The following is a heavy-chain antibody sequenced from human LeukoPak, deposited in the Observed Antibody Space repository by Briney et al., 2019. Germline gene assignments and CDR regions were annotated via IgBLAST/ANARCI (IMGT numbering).Heavy chain of an antibody. D-gene: IGHD3-9*01. V-gene: IGHV3-30*18. CDR2: ISYDGSNK. CDR1: GFTSSSYG. J-gene: IGHJ5*02. Sequence: GSLRLSCAASGFTSSSYGMHWVRQAPGKGLEWVAVISYDGSNKYYADSVKGRFTISRDNSKNTLYLQMNSLRAEDTAVYYCAKEPGYDILPETMTAGWFDPWGQGTLVTVSS. CDR3: AKEPGYDILPETMTAGWFDP.